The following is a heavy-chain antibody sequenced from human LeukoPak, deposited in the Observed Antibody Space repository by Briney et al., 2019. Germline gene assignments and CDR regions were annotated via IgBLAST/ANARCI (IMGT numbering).Heavy chain of an antibody. D-gene: IGHD6-13*01. CDR2: INPNSGGT. J-gene: IGHJ5*02. CDR1: GYTFTGYY. Sequence: ASVKVSCKASGYTFTGYYMHWVRQAPGQVLEWMGWINPNSGGTNYAQKFQGRVTMTRDTSISTAYMELSRLRSDDTAVYYCARGGSSSWLRFDPWGQGTLVTVSS. CDR3: ARGGSSSWLRFDP. V-gene: IGHV1-2*02.